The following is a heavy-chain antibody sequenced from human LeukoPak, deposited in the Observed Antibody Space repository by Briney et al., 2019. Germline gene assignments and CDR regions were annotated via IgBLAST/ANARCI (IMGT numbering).Heavy chain of an antibody. CDR3: AREGMVRGVIMMDYYYYGMDV. V-gene: IGHV3-23*01. J-gene: IGHJ6*02. Sequence: PGGSLRLSCAASGFTFSSYAMSWVRQAPGKGLEWVSAISGSGGSTYYADSVKGRFTISRDNSKNTLYLQMNSLRAEDTAVYYCAREGMVRGVIMMDYYYYGMDVWGQGTTVTVSS. D-gene: IGHD3-10*01. CDR2: ISGSGGST. CDR1: GFTFSSYA.